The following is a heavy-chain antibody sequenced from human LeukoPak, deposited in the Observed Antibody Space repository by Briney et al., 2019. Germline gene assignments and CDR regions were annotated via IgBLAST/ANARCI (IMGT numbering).Heavy chain of an antibody. V-gene: IGHV1-3*01. CDR2: INAGNGNT. D-gene: IGHD3-22*01. CDR1: GYTFTSYA. Sequence: ASVKVSCKASGYTFTSYAMHWVRQAPGQRLEWMGWINAGNGNTKYSQKFQGRVTITRDTSASTAYMELSSLRSEDTAVYYCARLDSSGPLFDYWGQGTLVTVSS. CDR3: ARLDSSGPLFDY. J-gene: IGHJ4*02.